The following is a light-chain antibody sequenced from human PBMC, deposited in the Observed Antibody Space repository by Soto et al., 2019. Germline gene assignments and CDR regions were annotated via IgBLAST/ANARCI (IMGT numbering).Light chain of an antibody. CDR1: QSFTSRS. Sequence: EIVLTQSPGTLSLSPGERATLSCRASQSFTSRSLAWYQQKPGLAPRLLLSGASNRAAGIPDRFSGSGSGTDFTLTISRLEPEDFAVYYCQQYDSSPRTFGQGTKVEIK. J-gene: IGKJ1*01. V-gene: IGKV3-20*01. CDR2: GAS. CDR3: QQYDSSPRT.